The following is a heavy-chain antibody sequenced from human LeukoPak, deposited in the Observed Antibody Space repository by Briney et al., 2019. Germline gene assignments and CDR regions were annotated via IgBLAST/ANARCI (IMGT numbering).Heavy chain of an antibody. V-gene: IGHV4-61*02. CDR3: ARARPVSLSYSFAV. Sequence: SETLSLTCTVSGGSVSSGTYYWSWIRQPAGKGLEWIGRIYTSGSTNYNPSLKSRVTISVDTSKNQFSLKLFSVTAADTAVYYCARARPVSLSYSFAVWDKGTPATISS. CDR1: GGSVSSGTYY. D-gene: IGHD2-15*01. J-gene: IGHJ6*03. CDR2: IYTSGST.